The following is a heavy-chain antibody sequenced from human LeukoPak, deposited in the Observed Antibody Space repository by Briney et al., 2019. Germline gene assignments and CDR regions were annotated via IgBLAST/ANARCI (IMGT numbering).Heavy chain of an antibody. J-gene: IGHJ3*02. CDR3: ARDSPYSDYLIGGAFNI. D-gene: IGHD4-11*01. Sequence: GGSLRLSCAASGFTVSSNYMSWVRQAPGKGLEWVSVIYSDGTTYYADSVKGRFTISRDNSKNTLYLQMNSLRAEDTAVYYCARDSPYSDYLIGGAFNIWGQGTMVTVSS. CDR2: IYSDGTT. CDR1: GFTVSSNY. V-gene: IGHV3-53*01.